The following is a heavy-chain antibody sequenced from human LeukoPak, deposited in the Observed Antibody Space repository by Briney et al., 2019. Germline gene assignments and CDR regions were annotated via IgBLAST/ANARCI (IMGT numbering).Heavy chain of an antibody. Sequence: PGGSLRLSCAASGFSFSEYYMTWIRQAPGKGLEWVSNLSSSGRYTNYADSVKGRFTISRDNSKNTLYLQMSSLRAEDTAVYYCVKDDTDYALPGTDFDYWGQGTLVTVSS. CDR1: GFSFSEYY. V-gene: IGHV3-11*06. J-gene: IGHJ4*02. D-gene: IGHD4-17*01. CDR2: LSSSGRYT. CDR3: VKDDTDYALPGTDFDY.